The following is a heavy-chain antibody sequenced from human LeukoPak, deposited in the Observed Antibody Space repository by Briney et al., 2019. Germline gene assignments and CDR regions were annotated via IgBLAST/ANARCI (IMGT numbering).Heavy chain of an antibody. V-gene: IGHV4-59*12. D-gene: IGHD1-26*01. J-gene: IGHJ3*02. CDR1: GGSISSYY. Sequence: PSETLSLTCTVSGGSISSYYWSWIRQPPGKGLEWIGYIFYSGSTNYNPSLKSRVTISVDTSKNQFSLKLSSVTAADTAVYYCARDSPQWELLPLDAFDIWGQGTMVTVSS. CDR2: IFYSGST. CDR3: ARDSPQWELLPLDAFDI.